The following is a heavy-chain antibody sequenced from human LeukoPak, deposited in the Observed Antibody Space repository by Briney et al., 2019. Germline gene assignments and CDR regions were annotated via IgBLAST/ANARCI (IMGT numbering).Heavy chain of an antibody. CDR2: IHIGNST. J-gene: IGHJ4*02. CDR3: AADWPLDY. CDR1: GFTVSSNY. Sequence: PGGSLRLSCAASGFTVSSNYMSWVRQAPGKGLEWVSIIHIGNSTYYADSVKGRFTISRDNSKNTLYLQMNSLRAEDTAVYYCAADWPLDYWGQGTLVTVSS. D-gene: IGHD3/OR15-3a*01. V-gene: IGHV3-66*01.